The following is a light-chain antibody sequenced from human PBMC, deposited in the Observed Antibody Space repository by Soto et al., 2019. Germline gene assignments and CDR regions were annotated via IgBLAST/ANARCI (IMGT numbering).Light chain of an antibody. CDR3: QQSQSPPLT. CDR1: QSISRY. CDR2: AAS. V-gene: IGKV1-39*01. Sequence: DIQMTQSPSSLSASVGDRVTITCRTSQSISRYLSWYQLQPGKAPKLLIYAASSLQSGVPSRFSGSGSGTEFTLTISSLQPEDFASYYCQQSQSPPLTFGQGTKVEVK. J-gene: IGKJ1*01.